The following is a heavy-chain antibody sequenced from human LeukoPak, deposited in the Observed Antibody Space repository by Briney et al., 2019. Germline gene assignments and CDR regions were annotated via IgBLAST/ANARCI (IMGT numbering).Heavy chain of an antibody. D-gene: IGHD3-10*01. J-gene: IGHJ6*02. CDR3: ARTRRHYYGSGKNLTPWPAGLDV. CDR2: SGSA. CDR1: GGSFSDYY. Sequence: SETLSLICTVSGGSFSDYYWTWLRQPPGRGLEWIGYSGSANYNPSLKSRVTISIDTSKRHFSLTLSSVTAADTAVYYCARTRRHYYGSGKNLTPWPAGLDVWGQGTTVIVS. V-gene: IGHV4-59*01.